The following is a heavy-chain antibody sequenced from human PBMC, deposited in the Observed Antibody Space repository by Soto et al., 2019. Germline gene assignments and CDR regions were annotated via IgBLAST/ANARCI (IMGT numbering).Heavy chain of an antibody. Sequence: PGGSLRLSCAASGFTFSSYAMSWVRQAPGKGLEWVPAISGSGGSTYYADSVKGRFTISRDNSKNTLYLQMNSLRAEDTAVYYCAKGSRGDYYGSGYYFDYWGQGTLVTVSS. CDR2: ISGSGGST. CDR1: GFTFSSYA. J-gene: IGHJ4*02. CDR3: AKGSRGDYYGSGYYFDY. V-gene: IGHV3-23*01. D-gene: IGHD3-10*01.